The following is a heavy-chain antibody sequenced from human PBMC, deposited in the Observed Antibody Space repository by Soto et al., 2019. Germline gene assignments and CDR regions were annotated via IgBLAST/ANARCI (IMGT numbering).Heavy chain of an antibody. J-gene: IGHJ4*02. D-gene: IGHD6-6*01. Sequence: QVQLVQSGAEVKKPGASVKVSCQASGYTFSNYGFSWVRQAPGQGLEWMGWISGYNGNTNYAERLQGRVTMTTDTSTSTAYMELKSLIYDDTAVYYCAIEGQLGYWGQGTPVTVSS. V-gene: IGHV1-18*01. CDR3: AIEGQLGY. CDR2: ISGYNGNT. CDR1: GYTFSNYG.